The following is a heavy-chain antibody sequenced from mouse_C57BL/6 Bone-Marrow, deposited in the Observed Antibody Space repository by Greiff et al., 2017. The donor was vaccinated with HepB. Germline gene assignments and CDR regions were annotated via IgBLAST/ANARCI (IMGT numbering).Heavy chain of an antibody. J-gene: IGHJ1*03. Sequence: EVKLMESGAELVRPGASVKLSCTASGFNIKDDYMHWVKQRPEQGLEWIGWIDPENGDTEYASKFQGKATITADTSSNTAYLQLSSLTSEDTAVYYCTYYGSSYDWYFDVWGTGTTVTVSS. CDR1: GFNIKDDY. D-gene: IGHD1-1*01. CDR3: TYYGSSYDWYFDV. CDR2: IDPENGDT. V-gene: IGHV14-4*01.